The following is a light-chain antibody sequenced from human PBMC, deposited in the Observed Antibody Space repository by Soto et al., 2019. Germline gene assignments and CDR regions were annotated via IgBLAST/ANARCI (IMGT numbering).Light chain of an antibody. CDR1: QSVSAY. CDR2: DAS. CDR3: QHRSNWPQEVT. V-gene: IGKV3-11*01. Sequence: EILITQSPATLSVSPGERATLSCRASQSVSAYLAWYQQKPGKAPRLLIYDASNRATGIPARFSGSGSWTDFTLTIPSLEPEDFAIDYCQHRSNWPQEVTFGQGTRLEIK. J-gene: IGKJ5*01.